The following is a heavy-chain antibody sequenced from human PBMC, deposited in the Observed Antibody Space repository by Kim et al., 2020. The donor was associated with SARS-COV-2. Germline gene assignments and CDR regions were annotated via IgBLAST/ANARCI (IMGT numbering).Heavy chain of an antibody. CDR2: IYYSGST. CDR1: GGSISSSSYY. CDR3: ARHKHPYYDCWSGYYYYFDY. Sequence: SETLSLTCTVSGGSISSSSYYWGWIRQPPGKGLEWIGSIYYSGSTYYNPSLKSRVTISVDTSKNQFSLKLSSVTAADTAVYYCARHKHPYYDCWSGYYYYFDYWGQGTLVTVSS. D-gene: IGHD3-3*01. J-gene: IGHJ4*02. V-gene: IGHV4-39*01.